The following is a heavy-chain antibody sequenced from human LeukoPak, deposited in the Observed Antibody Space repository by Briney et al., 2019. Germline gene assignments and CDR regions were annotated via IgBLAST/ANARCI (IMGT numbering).Heavy chain of an antibody. D-gene: IGHD6-19*01. Sequence: SVKVSCKASGGTFSSYAISWVRQATGQGLEWMGRIIPILGIANYAQKFQGRVTITADKSTSTAYMELSSLRSEDTAVYYCARASIAAVAGTFDYWGQGTLVTVSS. CDR3: ARASIAAVAGTFDY. CDR2: IIPILGIA. V-gene: IGHV1-69*04. J-gene: IGHJ4*02. CDR1: GGTFSSYA.